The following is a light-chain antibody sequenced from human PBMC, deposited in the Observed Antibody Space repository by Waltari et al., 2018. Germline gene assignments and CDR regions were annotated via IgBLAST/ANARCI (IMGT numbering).Light chain of an antibody. J-gene: IGLJ3*02. V-gene: IGLV1-44*01. CDR1: SSNIGSYA. CDR2: YNN. Sequence: QSVLTQPPSVSGTPGQRVTISCPGSSSNIGSYAVNWYQQFPGTAPKLLIYYNNQRPSGAPDRFLGSKSRTSASLAMSGLQSADEADYHCSAWDDSLNAWVLGGGTRLTVL. CDR3: SAWDDSLNAWV.